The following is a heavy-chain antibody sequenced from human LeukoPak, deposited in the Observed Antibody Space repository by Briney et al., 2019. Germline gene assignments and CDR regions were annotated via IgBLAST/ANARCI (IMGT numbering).Heavy chain of an antibody. CDR1: GGSFSGYY. CDR3: ARGRTGGGPNDYDILTGYYYPYFDY. D-gene: IGHD3-9*01. CDR2: INHSGST. V-gene: IGHV4-34*01. Sequence: PSETLSLTCAVYGGSFSGYYWSWIRQPPGKGLEWIGEINHSGSTNYNPSLKSRVTISVDTSKNQFSLKLSSVTAADTAVYYCARGRTGGGPNDYDILTGYYYPYFDYWGQGTLVTVSS. J-gene: IGHJ4*02.